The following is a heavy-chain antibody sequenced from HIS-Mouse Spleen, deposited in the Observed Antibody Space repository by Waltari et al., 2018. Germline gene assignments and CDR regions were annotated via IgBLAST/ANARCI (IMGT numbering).Heavy chain of an antibody. J-gene: IGHJ4*02. V-gene: IGHV4-39*07. CDR2: IYYSGST. D-gene: IGHD6-13*01. CDR1: GCSISSSSYY. CDR3: ARLTAAGTY. Sequence: QLQLQESGPGLVKPSETLSLTCTVSGCSISSSSYYCGWIRQPPGKGLEWIGSIYYSGSTYYNQSLKSRVTISVDTSKNQFSLKLSSVTAADTAVYYCARLTAAGTYWGQGTLVTVSS.